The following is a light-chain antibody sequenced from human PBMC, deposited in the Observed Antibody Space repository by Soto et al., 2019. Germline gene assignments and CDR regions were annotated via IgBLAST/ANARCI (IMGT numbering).Light chain of an antibody. V-gene: IGLV2-14*01. J-gene: IGLJ1*01. CDR2: EVT. CDR1: SSDIGGYNA. Sequence: LTQPASVFGSHGQTITISCTGTSSDIGGYNAFSWYQHHPGKAPKLIIYEVTHRPSGVSDRFSASKSGNTASLAISGVRAKEEADDSSGAGDGGLSGKDFGSGNTVT. CDR3: GAGDGGLSGKD.